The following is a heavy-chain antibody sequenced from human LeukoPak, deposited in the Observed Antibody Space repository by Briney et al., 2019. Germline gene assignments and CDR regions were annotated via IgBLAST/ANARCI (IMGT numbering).Heavy chain of an antibody. V-gene: IGHV4-59*08. CDR2: IYHSGST. D-gene: IGHD3-10*01. Sequence: SETLSLTCTVSGGSINSYYWSWIRQPPGEGLEWIGSIYHSGSTYYNPSLKSRVTISVDTSKNQFSLKLSSVTAADTAVYYCARGNYYGSGPFDYWGQGTLVTVSS. CDR1: GGSINSYY. CDR3: ARGNYYGSGPFDY. J-gene: IGHJ4*02.